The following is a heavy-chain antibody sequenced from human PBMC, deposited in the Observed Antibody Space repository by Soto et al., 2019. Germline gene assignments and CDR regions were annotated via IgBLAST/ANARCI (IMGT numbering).Heavy chain of an antibody. V-gene: IGHV4-30-4*01. D-gene: IGHD3-22*01. CDR1: GGSISSGDYY. Sequence: QVQLQESGPGLVKPSQTLSLTCTVSGGSISSGDYYWSWIRQPPGKGLEWIGYIYYSGSTYYNPSVKRRVTISVDTSKNQFSLKLRSVTAADTDVYYCARVGYSVGYGMDVWGQGTTVTVSS. CDR3: ARVGYSVGYGMDV. J-gene: IGHJ6*02. CDR2: IYYSGST.